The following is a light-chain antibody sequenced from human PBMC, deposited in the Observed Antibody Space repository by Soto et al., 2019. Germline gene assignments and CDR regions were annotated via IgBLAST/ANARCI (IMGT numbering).Light chain of an antibody. CDR3: QSYDSSLSAL. CDR2: GNS. V-gene: IGLV1-40*01. J-gene: IGLJ2*01. Sequence: QSALTQPPSVSGAPGQRVTISCTGSSSNIGAGYDVHWYQQLPGTAPKLLIYGNSNRPSGVPDRFSGSKSGTSASLAITGLQAEDEADYYCQSYDSSLSALFGGGTKVTV. CDR1: SSNIGAGYD.